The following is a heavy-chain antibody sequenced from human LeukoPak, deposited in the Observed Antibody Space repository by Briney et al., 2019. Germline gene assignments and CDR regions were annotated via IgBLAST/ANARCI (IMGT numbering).Heavy chain of an antibody. V-gene: IGHV4-34*01. J-gene: IGHJ3*02. CDR1: GGSFSGYY. D-gene: IGHD5-18*01. CDR2: INHSGST. Sequence: SETLSLTCAVYGGSFSGYYWSWIRQPPGKGLEWIGEINHSGSTNYNPSLKSRVTISVDTSKNQFSLKLSSVIAADTAVYYCARAPGPQLWLVGAFDIWGQGTMVTVSS. CDR3: ARAPGPQLWLVGAFDI.